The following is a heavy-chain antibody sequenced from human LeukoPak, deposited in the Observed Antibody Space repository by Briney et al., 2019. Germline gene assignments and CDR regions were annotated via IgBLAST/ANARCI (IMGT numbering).Heavy chain of an antibody. CDR1: GFTFSSYW. J-gene: IGHJ5*02. Sequence: GGSLRLSCAASGFTFSSYWMHWVRQAPGKGLVWVSRINSDGSSTSYADSVKGRFTISRDNAKNSLYLQMNSLRAEDTAVYYCASERRYCSSTSCYLSWFDPWGQGTLVTVSS. CDR2: INSDGSST. D-gene: IGHD2-2*01. V-gene: IGHV3-74*01. CDR3: ASERRYCSSTSCYLSWFDP.